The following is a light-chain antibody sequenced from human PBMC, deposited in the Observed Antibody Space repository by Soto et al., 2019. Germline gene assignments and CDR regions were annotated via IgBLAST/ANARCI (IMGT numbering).Light chain of an antibody. CDR2: GVS. Sequence: EIVLTQSPGTVSLSLVERATLACSGGQRVTSSYLAWYQQKRCQAPRRLIYGVSSMATGIPDWFRGSGAGTDFPLIKSTLEPQHFAVSYCQEYGDSPPAFGGGTKVDI. V-gene: IGKV3-20*01. J-gene: IGKJ4*01. CDR1: QRVTSSY. CDR3: QEYGDSPPA.